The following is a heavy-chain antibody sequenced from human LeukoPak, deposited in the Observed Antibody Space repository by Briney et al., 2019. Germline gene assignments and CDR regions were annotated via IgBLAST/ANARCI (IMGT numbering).Heavy chain of an antibody. CDR3: AKYYIKACFDY. J-gene: IGHJ4*02. CDR1: GLTFSSYA. CDR2: ITASGGDT. V-gene: IGHV3-23*01. D-gene: IGHD3-10*01. Sequence: GGSLRLSCAASGLTFSSYAMGWVRQAPGRGLEWVSSITASGGDTYYADSVKGRFAISRDNSRTTLYLQMNSLRGEDTAVYYCAKYYIKACFDYWGQGALVTVSS.